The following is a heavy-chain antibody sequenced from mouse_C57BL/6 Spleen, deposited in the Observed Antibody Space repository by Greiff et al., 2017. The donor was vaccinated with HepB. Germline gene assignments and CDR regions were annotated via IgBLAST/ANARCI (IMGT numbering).Heavy chain of an antibody. J-gene: IGHJ1*03. Sequence: QVQLQQSGPELVKPGASVKISCKASGYAFSSSWMNWVKQRPGKGLEWIGRIYPGDGDTNYNGKFKGKATLTADKSSSTAYMQLSSLTSEDSAVYFCARYKQYFGRSYGYFDVWGTGTTVTVSS. V-gene: IGHV1-82*01. CDR1: GYAFSSSW. CDR3: ARYKQYFGRSYGYFDV. CDR2: IYPGDGDT. D-gene: IGHD1-1*01.